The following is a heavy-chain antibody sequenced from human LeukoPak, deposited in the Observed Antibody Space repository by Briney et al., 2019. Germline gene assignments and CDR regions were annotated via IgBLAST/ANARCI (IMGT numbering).Heavy chain of an antibody. V-gene: IGHV4-59*01. CDR2: IYYSGNT. CDR3: ARVYYDILTGYYLLDY. D-gene: IGHD3-9*01. CDR1: GGSISSYY. Sequence: SETLSLTCTVSGGSISSYYWSWIRQPPGKGLEWIGYIYYSGNTNYNPSLKSRVTISVDTSKNQFSLKLSSVTAADTAVYYCARVYYDILTGYYLLDYWGQGTLVTVSS. J-gene: IGHJ4*02.